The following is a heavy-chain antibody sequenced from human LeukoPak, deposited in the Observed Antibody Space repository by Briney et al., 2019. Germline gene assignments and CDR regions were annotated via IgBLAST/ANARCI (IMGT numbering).Heavy chain of an antibody. J-gene: IGHJ4*02. CDR2: INSDGSST. CDR1: GFTFSTYW. CDR3: ATGGPAVTIFGY. V-gene: IGHV3-74*01. D-gene: IGHD3-10*01. Sequence: GGSLRLSCAASGFTFSTYWMHWVRQAPGRGLVWVSLINSDGSSTNYADSVKGRFTISRDNAKNTLYLQMNSLRAEDTAVYYCATGGPAVTIFGYCGQGTLVTVSS.